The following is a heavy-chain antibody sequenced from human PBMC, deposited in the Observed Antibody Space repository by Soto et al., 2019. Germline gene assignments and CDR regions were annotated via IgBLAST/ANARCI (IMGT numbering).Heavy chain of an antibody. CDR1: GGSISSSTYY. CDR2: FFIGGNT. J-gene: IGHJ4*02. V-gene: IGHV4-39*07. Sequence: SETLSLTCTVSGGSISSSTYYWGWMRQPPGKGLEWIASFFIGGNTYYNPSLKSRVTISVDTSKNQFSLKVSSVTAADTAVYSCARSNPRRPDYWGQGTLVTVS. D-gene: IGHD6-6*01. CDR3: ARSNPRRPDY.